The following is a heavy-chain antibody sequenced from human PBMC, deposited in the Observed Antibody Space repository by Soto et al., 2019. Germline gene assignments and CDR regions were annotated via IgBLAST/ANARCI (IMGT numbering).Heavy chain of an antibody. V-gene: IGHV3-7*01. J-gene: IGHJ4*02. CDR1: GFTFSSFW. CDR3: SRSLDS. Sequence: PGGSLTLSCAASGFTFSSFWMDWVRQAPGKGLEWVANISPDGREKHYVDSVKGRFTISRDNAKNSLYLQMSSLTAEDSALYYCSRSLDSWGQGTRVTVSS. CDR2: ISPDGREK.